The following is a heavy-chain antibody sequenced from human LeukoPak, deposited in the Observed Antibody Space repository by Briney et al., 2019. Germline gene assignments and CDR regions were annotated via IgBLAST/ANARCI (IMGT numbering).Heavy chain of an antibody. J-gene: IGHJ4*02. CDR2: IVVGSGNT. V-gene: IGHV1-58*02. D-gene: IGHD2-2*01. CDR1: GFTFTSSA. CDR3: ARALWEISSTSCIGY. Sequence: GASVKVSCKASGFTFTSSAMQWVRQARGQRLEWIGWIVVGSGNTNYAQKFQGRVTITTDESTSTAYMELSSLRSEDTAVYYCARALWEISSTSCIGYWGQGTLVTVSS.